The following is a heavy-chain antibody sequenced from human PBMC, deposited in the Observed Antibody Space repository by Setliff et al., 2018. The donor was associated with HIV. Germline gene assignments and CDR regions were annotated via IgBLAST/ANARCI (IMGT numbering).Heavy chain of an antibody. D-gene: IGHD6-13*01. CDR2: IYNDGSKK. CDR3: ANLIGEADTPY. Sequence: GGSLRLSCAASGFTFSYYGMYWVRQAPGKGLEWVALIYNDGSKKYYADSVKGRFTISRDNSKNTLYLQMNSLSAEDTALYYCANLIGEADTPYWGQGTLVTVLL. V-gene: IGHV3-33*06. J-gene: IGHJ4*02. CDR1: GFTFSYYG.